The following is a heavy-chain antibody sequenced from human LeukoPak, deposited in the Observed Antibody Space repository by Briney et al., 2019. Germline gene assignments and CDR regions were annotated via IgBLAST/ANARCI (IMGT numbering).Heavy chain of an antibody. Sequence: GASVKVSCKASGYTFTRYGISWVRQAPGQGLEWMGLINPGGANTNYAQNFQGRVTMTRDTSTSTVYMELSSLRSEDTAIYYCARIRDGYNDAYDIWGQGTVVTVPS. J-gene: IGHJ3*02. CDR3: ARIRDGYNDAYDI. CDR2: INPGGANT. V-gene: IGHV1-46*01. D-gene: IGHD5-24*01. CDR1: GYTFTRYG.